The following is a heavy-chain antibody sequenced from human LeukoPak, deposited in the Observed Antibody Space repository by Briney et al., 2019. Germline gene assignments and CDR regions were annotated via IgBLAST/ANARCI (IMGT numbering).Heavy chain of an antibody. Sequence: GGSLRLSCAASGFTFSTYGTNWVRPAPGKGLEWVSSISSGSVYIYYADSVKGRFTISRDNAKSSLYLQMNSLRAEDTAVYYCARDEHGSGSYYNFDYWGQGTLVTVSS. CDR1: GFTFSTYG. D-gene: IGHD3-10*01. J-gene: IGHJ4*02. CDR3: ARDEHGSGSYYNFDY. V-gene: IGHV3-21*01. CDR2: ISSGSVYI.